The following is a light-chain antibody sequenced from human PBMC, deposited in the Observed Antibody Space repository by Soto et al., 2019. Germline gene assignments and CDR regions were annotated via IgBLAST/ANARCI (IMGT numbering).Light chain of an antibody. J-gene: IGKJ5*01. CDR1: QSVSSSY. V-gene: IGKV3-20*01. CDR2: ATS. Sequence: DIVLTQSPGTVSLSPGDRATLSCRASQSVSSSYLAWYQQRPGQAPRLLMYATSTRATGIPDRFSGSGSGTDFTVTISRLEPEDFAVYYCQQYVRPPFTFGQGTRLEIK. CDR3: QQYVRPPFT.